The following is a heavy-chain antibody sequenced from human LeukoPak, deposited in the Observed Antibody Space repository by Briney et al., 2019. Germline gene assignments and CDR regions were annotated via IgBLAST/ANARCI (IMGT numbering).Heavy chain of an antibody. V-gene: IGHV3-23*01. D-gene: IGHD5-12*01. CDR2: IIASSGST. CDR3: AKGAYDYIEMGYFDY. Sequence: GGSLRLSCAASEFSVSNSAMSWVRQAPGKGLEWVSLIIASSGSTFYADSVKGRFTISRDISRNTLYLQMNSLRAEDTAVYYCAKGAYDYIEMGYFDYWGQGTLVTVSS. CDR1: EFSVSNSA. J-gene: IGHJ4*02.